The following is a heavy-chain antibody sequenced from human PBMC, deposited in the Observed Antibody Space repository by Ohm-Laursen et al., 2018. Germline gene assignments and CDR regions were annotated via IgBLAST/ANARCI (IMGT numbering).Heavy chain of an antibody. CDR1: GFSLSTFGVG. CDR2: IYWNDDK. CDR3: AHTAAAGRFDY. D-gene: IGHD6-13*01. Sequence: TQTLTLTFTFSGFSLSTFGVGVGWIRQPPGKALEWLALIYWNDDKRYSPSLKSRLTITKDTSKNQVVLTMTNMEPVDTATFFCAHTAAAGRFDYWGQGTLVSVSA. J-gene: IGHJ4*02. V-gene: IGHV2-5*01.